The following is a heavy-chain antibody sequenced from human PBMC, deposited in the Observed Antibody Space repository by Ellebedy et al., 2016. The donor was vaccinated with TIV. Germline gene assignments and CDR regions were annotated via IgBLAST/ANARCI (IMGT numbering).Heavy chain of an antibody. CDR3: ARDMVQGVVAKYVWFEY. CDR1: GYAFSSYG. J-gene: IGHJ4*02. Sequence: ASVKVSCKASGYAFSSYGISWVRQAPGQGLEWVAWISAYTGETDYAQKFQGRVTVTTDTSTNTAYIELRSLRAADTAVYYCARDMVQGVVAKYVWFEYWGQGTQVTVSS. D-gene: IGHD3-10*01. V-gene: IGHV1-18*01. CDR2: ISAYTGET.